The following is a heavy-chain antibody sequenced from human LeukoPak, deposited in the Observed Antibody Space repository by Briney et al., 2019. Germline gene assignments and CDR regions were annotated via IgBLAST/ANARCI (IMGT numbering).Heavy chain of an antibody. Sequence: ASVKVSCKASGYTFTSYGVTWVRQAPGQGLEWMGWISAYNGNTNYAQKLQGRVTMTTDTSASTAYMELRSLRSDDTAVYYCARDNGIAAAGNFDYWGQGTLVTVSS. CDR3: ARDNGIAAAGNFDY. CDR2: ISAYNGNT. J-gene: IGHJ4*02. V-gene: IGHV1-18*01. CDR1: GYTFTSYG. D-gene: IGHD6-13*01.